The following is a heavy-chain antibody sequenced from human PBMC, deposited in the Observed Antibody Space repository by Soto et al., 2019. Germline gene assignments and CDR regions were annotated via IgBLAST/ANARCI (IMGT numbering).Heavy chain of an antibody. J-gene: IGHJ4*02. D-gene: IGHD5-12*01. Sequence: EVQLVESGGGLVKPGGSLRLSCAASGFTFSSYSMNWVRQAPGKGLEWVSSISSSSSYIYYADSVKGRFTISRDNAKNSLYLQMNNLRAEDTAMYYCARDRSGYVGYWGQGTLVTVSS. CDR3: ARDRSGYVGY. V-gene: IGHV3-21*01. CDR2: ISSSSSYI. CDR1: GFTFSSYS.